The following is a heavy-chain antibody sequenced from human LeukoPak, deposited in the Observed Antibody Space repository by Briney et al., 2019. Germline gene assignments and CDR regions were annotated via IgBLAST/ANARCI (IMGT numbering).Heavy chain of an antibody. Sequence: GGSLRLSCTTSGFTFTTYGMAWVRQAPGKGLEWVSSISSSGANTNYADSVKGRLTISRDSSNNTLYLHMDSLRAEDTAVYFCAKREGYDDGSHFDSWGQGTLVTVSS. CDR3: AKREGYDDGSHFDS. J-gene: IGHJ4*02. CDR1: GFTFTTYG. CDR2: ISSSGANT. V-gene: IGHV3-23*01. D-gene: IGHD5-24*01.